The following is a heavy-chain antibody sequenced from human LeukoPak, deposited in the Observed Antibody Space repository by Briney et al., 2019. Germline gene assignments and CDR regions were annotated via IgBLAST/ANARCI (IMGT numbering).Heavy chain of an antibody. Sequence: ASVKVSCKASGYTFTSYYMHWVRQAPGQGLEWMGIINPSGGSTSYAQKFQGRVTMTRDMSTSTVYIELSSLRSEDTAVYYCARDSGDGYNSYYFDYWGQGTLVTVSS. CDR3: ARDSGDGYNSYYFDY. CDR2: INPSGGST. D-gene: IGHD5-24*01. J-gene: IGHJ4*02. CDR1: GYTFTSYY. V-gene: IGHV1-46*01.